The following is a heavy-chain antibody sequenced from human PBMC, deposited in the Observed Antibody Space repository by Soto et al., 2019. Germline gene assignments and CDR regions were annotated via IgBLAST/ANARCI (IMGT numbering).Heavy chain of an antibody. CDR2: INPNGGST. J-gene: IGHJ6*02. CDR1: GYTFTNYH. CDR3: ARDNMHYYSTSEGYFYCGMDV. V-gene: IGHV1-46*01. D-gene: IGHD4-4*01. Sequence: ASVKVSCKASGYTFTNYHMHGVRQAPGQGLEWMGKINPNGGSTSYAQKFQGRVTMTRDTSTSTVYMELSSLRSEDTAVYYCARDNMHYYSTSEGYFYCGMDVWGQGTTVTVSS.